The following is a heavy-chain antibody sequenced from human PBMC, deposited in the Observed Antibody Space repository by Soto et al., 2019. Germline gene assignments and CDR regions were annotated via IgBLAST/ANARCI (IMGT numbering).Heavy chain of an antibody. Sequence: SETLSLTCAVSSGSISSSNWWSWVRQPPGKGLELIGGIYHSGSTNYNPSLKSRVTISVDKSKNQYSLKLSSVTAADTAVYYWARLYGDYDYWGQGTLVTVSS. CDR3: ARLYGDYDY. CDR2: IYHSGST. V-gene: IGHV4-4*02. CDR1: SGSISSSNW. D-gene: IGHD4-17*01. J-gene: IGHJ4*02.